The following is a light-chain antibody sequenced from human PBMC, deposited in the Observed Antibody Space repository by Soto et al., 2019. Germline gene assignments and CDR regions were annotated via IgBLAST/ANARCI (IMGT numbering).Light chain of an antibody. V-gene: IGKV1-39*01. CDR1: ETINKY. CDR3: QQSYKTPQT. CDR2: TAS. J-gene: IGKJ1*01. Sequence: DIQMTQSPSSLSASVGDRVTITCRASETINKYLNWYQQKPGKPPKLLIYTASTLPSGVPSRFSGSRPGTNFTLTINSLQPDDFATYYCQQSYKTPQTFGQGTTVGIK.